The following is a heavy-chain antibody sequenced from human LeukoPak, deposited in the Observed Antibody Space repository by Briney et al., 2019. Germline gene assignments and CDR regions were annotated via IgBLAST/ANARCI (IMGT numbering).Heavy chain of an antibody. CDR3: AKDILTGIAAAGAIDY. CDR1: GFTFDDYA. V-gene: IGHV3-9*01. Sequence: GGSLRLSCAASGFTFDDYAMHWVRQAPGKGLEWVSGISWNSGSIGYADSVKGRFTISRDNAKNSLYLQMNSLRAEDTALYYCAKDILTGIAAAGAIDYWGQGTLVTVSS. CDR2: ISWNSGSI. D-gene: IGHD6-13*01. J-gene: IGHJ4*02.